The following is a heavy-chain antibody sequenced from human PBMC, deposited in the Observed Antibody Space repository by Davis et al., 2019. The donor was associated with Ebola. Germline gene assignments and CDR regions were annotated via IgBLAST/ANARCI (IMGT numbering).Heavy chain of an antibody. CDR1: GYTFTSYG. V-gene: IGHV1-18*04. CDR2: ISAYNGNT. D-gene: IGHD2/OR15-2a*01. J-gene: IGHJ4*02. Sequence: AASVKVSCKASGYTFTSYGISWVRQAPGQGLEWMGWISAYNGNTNYAQKFQGRVTMIDDTSTDTAYMELSSLRSEDTAVYYCARDLYVTAPGDYWGQGTLVTVSS. CDR3: ARDLYVTAPGDY.